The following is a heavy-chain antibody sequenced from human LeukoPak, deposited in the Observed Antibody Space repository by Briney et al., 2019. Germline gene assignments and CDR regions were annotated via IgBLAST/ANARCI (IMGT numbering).Heavy chain of an antibody. CDR3: ARVTTIFGVVNNWFDP. J-gene: IGHJ5*02. CDR2: IIPIFGTA. Sequence: SVNVSCKASGGTFSSYAISWVRQAPGQGLEWMGGIIPIFGTANYAQKFQGRVTITADESTSTAYMELSSLRSEDTAVYYCARVTTIFGVVNNWFDPWGQGTLVTVSS. D-gene: IGHD3-3*01. V-gene: IGHV1-69*13. CDR1: GGTFSSYA.